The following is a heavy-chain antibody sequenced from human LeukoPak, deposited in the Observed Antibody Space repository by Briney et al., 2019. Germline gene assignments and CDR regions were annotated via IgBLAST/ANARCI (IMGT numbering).Heavy chain of an antibody. CDR1: GFTFGDYA. V-gene: IGHV3-23*01. Sequence: PGGSLRLSCTASGFTFGDYAMSWVRQAPGKGLEWVSAISGSGGSTYYADSVKGRFTISRDNSKNTLYLQMNSLRAEDTAVYYCAKPGSRLWLPHDAFDIWGQGTMVTVSS. J-gene: IGHJ3*02. D-gene: IGHD3-9*01. CDR2: ISGSGGST. CDR3: AKPGSRLWLPHDAFDI.